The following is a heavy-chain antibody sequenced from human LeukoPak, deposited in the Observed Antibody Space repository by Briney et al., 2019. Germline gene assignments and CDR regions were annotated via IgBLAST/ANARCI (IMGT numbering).Heavy chain of an antibody. V-gene: IGHV3-48*01. Sequence: AGGSLRLSCAASGFTFSSYSMNWVRQAPGKGLEWVSYISSSSSTIYYADSVKGRFTISRDNAKNSLYLQMNSLRAEDTAVYYCARAYSGSYYYYMDVWGKGTTVTVSS. CDR1: GFTFSSYS. CDR3: ARAYSGSYYYYMDV. D-gene: IGHD1-26*01. CDR2: ISSSSSTI. J-gene: IGHJ6*03.